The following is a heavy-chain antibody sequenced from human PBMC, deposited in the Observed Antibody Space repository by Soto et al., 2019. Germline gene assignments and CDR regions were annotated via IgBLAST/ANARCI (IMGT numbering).Heavy chain of an antibody. CDR3: ARGTGGYIPRAIDLRY. V-gene: IGHV3-23*01. D-gene: IGHD7-27*01. J-gene: IGHJ4*02. Sequence: PGGSLRLSCAASGFTFSSYGMTWVRQAPGQGLEWVSFSSATGAGTYYADSVKGRFTVSRDNSKNSLYLQMNSLRASDTAVYYCARGTGGYIPRAIDLRYWGQGTLVTVSS. CDR1: GFTFSSYG. CDR2: SSATGAGT.